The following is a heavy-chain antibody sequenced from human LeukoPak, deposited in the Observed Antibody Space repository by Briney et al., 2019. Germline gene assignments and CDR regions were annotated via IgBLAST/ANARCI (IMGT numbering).Heavy chain of an antibody. D-gene: IGHD3-22*01. J-gene: IGHJ5*02. CDR3: ARALRSYYDSSGYLDAGS. Sequence: GGSLRLSCAASGFTFSDYYMSWIRQAPGKGLEWVSYISSSSSTIYYADSAKGRFTISRDNAKNSLYLQMNSLRAEDTAVYYCARALRSYYDSSGYLDAGSWGQGTLVTVSS. V-gene: IGHV3-11*04. CDR2: ISSSSSTI. CDR1: GFTFSDYY.